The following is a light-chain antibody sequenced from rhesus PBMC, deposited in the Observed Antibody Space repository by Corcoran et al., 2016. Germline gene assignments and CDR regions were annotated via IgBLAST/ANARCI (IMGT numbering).Light chain of an antibody. CDR2: GAS. CDR3: QQSSNLWT. V-gene: IGKV3-24*04. CDR1: QSVGSY. J-gene: IGKJ1*01. Sequence: ETVVTQSPATLSLSPGERATLSCRASQSVGSYVAWYQQKPGQAPRLLIYGASSRATGIPEGVRGSGSGTDFTLTISSLGPEDVGVYYCQQSSNLWTFGQGTKVEIK.